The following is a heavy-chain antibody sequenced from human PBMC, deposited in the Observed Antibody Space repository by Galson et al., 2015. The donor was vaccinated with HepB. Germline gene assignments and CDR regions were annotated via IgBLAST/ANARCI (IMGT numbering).Heavy chain of an antibody. CDR2: IIPVLGMA. CDR1: GGTFSSYT. D-gene: IGHD4-11*01. CDR3: ARMKEGDTVTTRDY. J-gene: IGHJ4*02. V-gene: IGHV1-69*02. Sequence: SVKLSCKASGGTFSSYTISWVRQAPGQGLEWMGRIIPVLGMANYAEKFQGRVTIAADKSKSSAYMEMSSLRSEDTAVYYCARMKEGDTVTTRDYWGQGTLVTVSS.